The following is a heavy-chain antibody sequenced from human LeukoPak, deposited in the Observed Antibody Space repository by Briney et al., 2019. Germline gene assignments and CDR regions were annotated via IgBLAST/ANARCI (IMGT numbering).Heavy chain of an antibody. J-gene: IGHJ4*02. Sequence: GGSLRLSCAASGFTFSSYAMNWVRQAPGKGLEWVSGISGSAVSTYYADSVKGRFTISRDNSKNTLYLQMNSLRVEDTAVYYCAKAVPKAVVTPSFDYWGQGTLVTVSS. CDR3: AKAVPKAVVTPSFDY. CDR1: GFTFSSYA. CDR2: ISGSAVST. V-gene: IGHV3-23*01. D-gene: IGHD4-23*01.